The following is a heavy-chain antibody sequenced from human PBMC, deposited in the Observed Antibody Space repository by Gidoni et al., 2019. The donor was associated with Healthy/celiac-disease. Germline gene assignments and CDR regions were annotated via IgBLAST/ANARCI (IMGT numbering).Heavy chain of an antibody. D-gene: IGHD3-16*01. V-gene: IGHV3-33*01. J-gene: IGHJ4*02. CDR1: GFPFSSYG. Sequence: QVQLVESGGGVVQPGWSLRLSCAASGFPFSSYGMHWVRQAPGKGLEWVAVIWYDGSNKYYADSVKGRFTISRDNSKNTLYLQMNSLRAEDTAVYYCARDLGQAGAGYFDYWGQGTLVTVSS. CDR3: ARDLGQAGAGYFDY. CDR2: IWYDGSNK.